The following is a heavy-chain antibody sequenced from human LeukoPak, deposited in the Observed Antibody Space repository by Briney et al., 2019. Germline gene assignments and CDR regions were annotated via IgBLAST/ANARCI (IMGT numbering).Heavy chain of an antibody. V-gene: IGHV3-23*01. Sequence: PGGSLRLSCAASGFTFSSYGMSWVRQAPGKGLEWVSGISGGGGSTYYADSVKGRFTISRDNSKNTPYLQMNSLRAEDTAVYYCAKDSRAPATAINWGQGTLVTVSS. CDR3: AKDSRAPATAIN. D-gene: IGHD2-2*01. CDR2: ISGGGGST. CDR1: GFTFSSYG. J-gene: IGHJ4*02.